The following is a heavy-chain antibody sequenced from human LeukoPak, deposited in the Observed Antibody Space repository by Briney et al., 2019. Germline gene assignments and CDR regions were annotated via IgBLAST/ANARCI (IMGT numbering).Heavy chain of an antibody. CDR2: IYSDDRR. D-gene: IGHD1-1*01. V-gene: IGHV3-53*01. CDR1: GFTVSSNY. J-gene: IGHJ4*02. CDR3: AKKGQADDNGKPD. Sequence: GGSLRLSCAASGFTVSSNYMSWVRQAPGKGLEWVSVIYSDDRRYYADSVKGRFTISRDNSKNTLYLQMNSLRAEDTAVYYCAKKGQADDNGKPDWGQGTLVTVSS.